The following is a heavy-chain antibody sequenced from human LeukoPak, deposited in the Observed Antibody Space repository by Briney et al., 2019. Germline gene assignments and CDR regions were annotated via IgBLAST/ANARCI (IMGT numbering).Heavy chain of an antibody. CDR1: GFTFSSYG. D-gene: IGHD2-15*01. Sequence: GGTLRLSCAASGFTFSSYGMSWVRQAPGKGLEWVSAISGSGGSTYYADSVKGRFTISRDNSKNTLYLQMNSLRAEDTAVYYCAKHSGYCSGGSCRRYYYYYMDVWGKGTTVTVSS. J-gene: IGHJ6*03. CDR2: ISGSGGST. CDR3: AKHSGYCSGGSCRRYYYYYMDV. V-gene: IGHV3-23*01.